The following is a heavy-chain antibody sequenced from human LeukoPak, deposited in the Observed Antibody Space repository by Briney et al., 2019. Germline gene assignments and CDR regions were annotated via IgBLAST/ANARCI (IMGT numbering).Heavy chain of an antibody. CDR1: GFTFSSCS. Sequence: PGGSLRLSCAASGFTFSSCSMNWVRQAPGKGLEWVSSISSSSSYIYYADSVKGRFTISRDNAKNSLYLQMNSLRAEDTAVYYCAKALLDYDILTGPDYWGQGTLVTVSS. CDR3: AKALLDYDILTGPDY. V-gene: IGHV3-21*04. CDR2: ISSSSSYI. D-gene: IGHD3-9*01. J-gene: IGHJ4*02.